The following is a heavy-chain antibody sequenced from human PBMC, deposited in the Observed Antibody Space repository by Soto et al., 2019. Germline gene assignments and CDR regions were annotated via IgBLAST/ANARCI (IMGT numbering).Heavy chain of an antibody. CDR1: GGSIINTNW. D-gene: IGHD6-13*01. V-gene: IGHV4-4*02. Sequence: PSETLSLTCAVSGGSIINTNWWSWVRQPPGKGREWIGEIYRSGSANYNPSLKSRVTISVDKSKNHLSLKLNSVTAADTAVYYCARSLDSSSVQAFDYWGQGALVTVS. CDR3: ARSLDSSSVQAFDY. J-gene: IGHJ4*02. CDR2: IYRSGSA.